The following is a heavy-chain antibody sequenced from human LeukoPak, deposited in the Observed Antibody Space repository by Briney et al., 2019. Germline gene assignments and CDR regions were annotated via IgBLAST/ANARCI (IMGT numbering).Heavy chain of an antibody. D-gene: IGHD3-9*01. CDR1: GFTFSSST. V-gene: IGHV3-30*04. CDR2: VSYDGTDK. J-gene: IGHJ4*02. Sequence: GRSLRLSCAATGFTFSSSTMHWVRLAPGKGLEWVAIVSYDGTDKHYADSVKGRFTISRDNSKNMIYLQMNSLRVEDTAEYYCARDSWDILTGYYSHYLDYWGQGTLVTVSS. CDR3: ARDSWDILTGYYSHYLDY.